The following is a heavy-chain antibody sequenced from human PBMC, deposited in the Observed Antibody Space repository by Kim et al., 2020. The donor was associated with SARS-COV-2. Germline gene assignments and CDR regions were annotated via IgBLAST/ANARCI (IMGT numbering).Heavy chain of an antibody. J-gene: IGHJ5*02. CDR3: ARDFGWFDP. V-gene: IGHV3-7*01. Sequence: GSEKYYVDSVKGRFTIYRDNAKNSLYLQMNSLRAEDTAVYYCARDFGWFDPWGQGTLVTVSS. D-gene: IGHD3-3*01. CDR2: GSEK.